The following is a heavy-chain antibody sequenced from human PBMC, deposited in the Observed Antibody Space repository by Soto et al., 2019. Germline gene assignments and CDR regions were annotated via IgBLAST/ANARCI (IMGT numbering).Heavy chain of an antibody. V-gene: IGHV1-69*08. D-gene: IGHD3-10*01. CDR1: GGTFSSYT. CDR3: ARDRLGFGESLGY. Sequence: QVQLVQSGAEVKKPGSSVKVSCKASGGTFSSYTISWVRQAPGLGLEWMGRIIPILGIANYAQKFQGRVTITADKSTSTAYMELSSLRSEDTAVYYCARDRLGFGESLGYWGQGTLVTVSS. J-gene: IGHJ4*02. CDR2: IIPILGIA.